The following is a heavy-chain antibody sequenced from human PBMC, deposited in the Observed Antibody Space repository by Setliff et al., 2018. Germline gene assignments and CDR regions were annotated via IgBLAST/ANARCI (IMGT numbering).Heavy chain of an antibody. CDR1: GGSISSQD. CDR3: ARGPVMIVATGYFDY. CDR2: VYSSGIT. V-gene: IGHV4-59*08. D-gene: IGHD3-22*01. Sequence: PSETLSLTCTVSGGSISSQDWSWIRQPPGKGLEWIGYVYSSGITNYNPSLKSRVTMSVDTSKNQFSLKLSSVTAADTAVYYCARGPVMIVATGYFDYWGQGTLVTVSS. J-gene: IGHJ4*02.